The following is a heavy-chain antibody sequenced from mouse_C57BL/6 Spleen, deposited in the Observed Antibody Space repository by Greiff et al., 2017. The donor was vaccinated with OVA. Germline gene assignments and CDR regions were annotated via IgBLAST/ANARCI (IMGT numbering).Heavy chain of an antibody. J-gene: IGHJ2*01. V-gene: IGHV1-50*01. CDR2: IDPSDSYT. CDR1: GYTFTSYW. D-gene: IGHD1-1*01. CDR3: ARRDYGSSFDY. Sequence: VKLQQPGAELVKPGASVKLSCKASGYTFTSYWMQWVKQRPGQGLEWIGEIDPSDSYTNYNQKFKGKATLTVDTSSSTAYMQLSSLTSEDSAVYYCARRDYGSSFDYWGQGTTLTVSS.